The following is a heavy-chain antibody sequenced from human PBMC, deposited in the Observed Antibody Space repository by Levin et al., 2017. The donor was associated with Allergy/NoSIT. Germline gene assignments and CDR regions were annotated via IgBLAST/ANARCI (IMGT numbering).Heavy chain of an antibody. J-gene: IGHJ3*02. Sequence: GESLKISCAASGFTFSSYWMHWVRQAPGKGLVWVSRINSDGSSTSYADSVKGRFTISRDNAKNTLYLQMNSLRAEDTAVYYCARVPRPTTVTTKDAFDIWGQGTMVTVSS. CDR3: ARVPRPTTVTTKDAFDI. V-gene: IGHV3-74*01. CDR2: INSDGSST. CDR1: GFTFSSYW. D-gene: IGHD4-17*01.